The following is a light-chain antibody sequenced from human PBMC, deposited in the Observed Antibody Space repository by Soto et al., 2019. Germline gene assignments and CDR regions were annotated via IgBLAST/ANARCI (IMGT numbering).Light chain of an antibody. CDR1: QSVLYSSNNKNY. V-gene: IGKV4-1*01. CDR2: WAS. J-gene: IGKJ1*01. Sequence: IVMTQSPDSLAVSLAERATISCKSSQSVLYSSNNKNYLAWYQQKPGQPPKLLIYWASTRESGVPDRFSGSGSGTDFTLTISSLQAEDVAVYYCQQYYSTLWTFGQGTKVDIK. CDR3: QQYYSTLWT.